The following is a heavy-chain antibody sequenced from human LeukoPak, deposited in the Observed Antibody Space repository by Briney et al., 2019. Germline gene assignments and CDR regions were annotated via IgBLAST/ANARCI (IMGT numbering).Heavy chain of an antibody. D-gene: IGHD5-18*01. CDR3: ARRGYSYGYPFDY. CDR2: IYHSGST. J-gene: IGHJ4*02. CDR1: GGSISSSNW. V-gene: IGHV4-4*02. Sequence: PSETLSLTCAVSGGSISSSNWWSWVRQPPGKGLEWIGEIYHSGSTNYNPSLKSRVTISVDKSKNQFSLKLSSVTAADTAVYYCARRGYSYGYPFDYWGQGTLVTVSS.